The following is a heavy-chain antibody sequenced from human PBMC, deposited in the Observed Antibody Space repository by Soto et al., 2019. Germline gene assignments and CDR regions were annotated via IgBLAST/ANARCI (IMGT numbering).Heavy chain of an antibody. CDR3: ARDLWARTDAFDI. D-gene: IGHD7-27*01. Sequence: SSETLSLTCTVSGGSIGSFYWSWIRQPPGKGLEWIGYIYYSGSTNYNPSLKSRVTISVDTSKNQFSLKLSSVTAADTAVYYCARDLWARTDAFDIWGQGTMVTVSS. J-gene: IGHJ3*02. CDR2: IYYSGST. CDR1: GGSIGSFY. V-gene: IGHV4-59*12.